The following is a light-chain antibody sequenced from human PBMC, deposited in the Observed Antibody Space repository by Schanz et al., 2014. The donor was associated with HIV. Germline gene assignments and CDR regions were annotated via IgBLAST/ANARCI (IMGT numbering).Light chain of an antibody. J-gene: IGLJ2*01. CDR2: EGA. Sequence: QSVLTQPASVSGSPGQSITISCTGTSSDVGTYYHVSWNQQHPGKAPKLMIYEGAKRPSGVSSRFSGSKSDNTASLTISRLQTEDEADYYCCSEAAHNTVVFGGGTKLTVL. V-gene: IGLV2-23*03. CDR1: SSDVGTYYH. CDR3: CSEAAHNTVV.